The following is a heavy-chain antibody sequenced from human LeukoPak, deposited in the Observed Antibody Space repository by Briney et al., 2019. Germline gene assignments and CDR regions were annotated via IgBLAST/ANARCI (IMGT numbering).Heavy chain of an antibody. D-gene: IGHD4-17*01. Sequence: GRSLRLSCAASGFTFSSYVMHWVRQAPGKGLEWVAIISYDGSNEYYADSVKGRFTISRDNSKNTLYLQMNSLRAADTAVYYCARNDDYGDLGYYYYYMDVWGKGTTVTISS. CDR2: ISYDGSNE. CDR3: ARNDDYGDLGYYYYYMDV. J-gene: IGHJ6*03. CDR1: GFTFSSYV. V-gene: IGHV3-30*04.